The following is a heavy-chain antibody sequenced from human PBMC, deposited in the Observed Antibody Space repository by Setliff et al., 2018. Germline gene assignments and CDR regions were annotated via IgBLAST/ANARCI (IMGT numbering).Heavy chain of an antibody. V-gene: IGHV4-59*01. D-gene: IGHD4-17*01. CDR3: ARLPRTVTHFDY. CDR2: IFYSGSS. CDR1: GVSIRSYY. J-gene: IGHJ4*02. Sequence: SETLSLTCTVSGVSIRSYYWSWIRQPPGKGLEWIGYIFYSGSSNYNPSLQSRVSISVDTSKNQLSLKLDSLTAADTAVCFCARLPRTVTHFDYWGQGALVTVS.